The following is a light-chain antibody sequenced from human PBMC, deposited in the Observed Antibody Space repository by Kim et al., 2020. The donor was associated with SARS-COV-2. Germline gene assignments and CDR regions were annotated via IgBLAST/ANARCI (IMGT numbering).Light chain of an antibody. CDR1: NSNIGNND. Sequence: GQGVTTACSGNNSNIGNNDVSWYQQLPGTAPKLLIYDNNKRPSGIPDRFSGSKSGTSATLAITGLQTGDEADYHCGTWDTSLTAGVFGGGTQLTVL. V-gene: IGLV1-51*01. CDR2: DNN. J-gene: IGLJ2*01. CDR3: GTWDTSLTAGV.